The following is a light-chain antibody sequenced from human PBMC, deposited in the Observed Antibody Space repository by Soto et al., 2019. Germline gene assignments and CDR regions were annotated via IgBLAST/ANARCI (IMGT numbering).Light chain of an antibody. J-gene: IGLJ3*02. CDR1: SSDVGGYNY. V-gene: IGLV2-14*01. Sequence: QSALTQPASVSGSPGQSITISCTGTSSDVGGYNYVSWYQQHPGEAPKLMIYEVSNRPSGVSNRLSGSKSGNTASLTISGLQAEDEADYYCSSYRGSSTLVFGGGTKLTVL. CDR3: SSYRGSSTLV. CDR2: EVS.